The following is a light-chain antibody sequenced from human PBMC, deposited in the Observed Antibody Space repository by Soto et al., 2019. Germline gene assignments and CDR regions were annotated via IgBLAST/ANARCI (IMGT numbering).Light chain of an antibody. CDR2: GAS. V-gene: IGKV3-15*01. Sequence: EIVMTQSPATLSVSPGERATLSCRASQSVSSNLAWYQQKPGQAPRLLIYGASTRATGIPARFSGSGSGTEFTLTISSLQSEDFAVYYCQQYNNWPPRTFGPGTKVDSK. J-gene: IGKJ3*01. CDR1: QSVSSN. CDR3: QQYNNWPPRT.